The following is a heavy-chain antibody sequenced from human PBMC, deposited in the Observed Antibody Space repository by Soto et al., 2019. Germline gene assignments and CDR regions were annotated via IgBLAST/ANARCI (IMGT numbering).Heavy chain of an antibody. CDR2: TYYRSKWYN. J-gene: IGHJ5*02. CDR1: GDSVSSNSAA. CDR3: ARYRCRFLEWLPYNFFDH. D-gene: IGHD3-3*01. V-gene: IGHV6-1*01. Sequence: PSQTLALTCAISGDSVSSNSAAWNWIRQSPSRGLEWLGRTYYRSKWYNDYAVSVKSRITINPDTSKNQFSLQLNSVTPEDTAVYYCARYRCRFLEWLPYNFFDHWGQGTLVTVSS.